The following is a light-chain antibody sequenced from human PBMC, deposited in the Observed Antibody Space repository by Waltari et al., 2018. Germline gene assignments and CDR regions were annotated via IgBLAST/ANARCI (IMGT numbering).Light chain of an antibody. V-gene: IGLV1-44*01. CDR1: SSHIGSIT. Sequence: QSVLTQPPSASGTPGQRVTIPCSGRSSHIGSITVHWYQQLPGTAPKLLIYSNNQRPSGVPDRFSGSKSGTSASLAISGLQSEDEADYYCAAWDDSLNGQGVFGGGTKLTVL. CDR3: AAWDDSLNGQGV. J-gene: IGLJ2*01. CDR2: SNN.